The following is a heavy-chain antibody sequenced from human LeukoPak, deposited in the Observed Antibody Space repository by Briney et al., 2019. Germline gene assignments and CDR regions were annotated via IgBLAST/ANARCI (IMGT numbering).Heavy chain of an antibody. CDR3: AKEGRLLWFGELEKGFDY. CDR1: GFTFSSYA. V-gene: IGHV3-23*01. CDR2: ISGSGDST. Sequence: PGGSLRLSCAASGFTFSSYAMRWVRQAPGRGLEWVSGISGSGDSTNYADSVKGRFTSSRENSKNTLFLQINMLRADDTAVYYCAKEGRLLWFGELEKGFDYWGQGTLVTVSS. J-gene: IGHJ4*02. D-gene: IGHD3-10*01.